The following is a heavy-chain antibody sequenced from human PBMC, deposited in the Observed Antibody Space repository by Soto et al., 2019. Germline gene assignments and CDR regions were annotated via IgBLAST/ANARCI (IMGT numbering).Heavy chain of an antibody. V-gene: IGHV4-39*01. Sequence: SETLSLTCTVSGGSISSSSYYWGWIRQPPGKGLEWIGSIYYSGSTYYNPSLKSRVTISVDTSKNQFSLKLSSVTAADTAVYYCASHLWFGELLIDYWGQGTLVTVSS. D-gene: IGHD3-10*01. J-gene: IGHJ4*02. CDR1: GGSISSSSYY. CDR3: ASHLWFGELLIDY. CDR2: IYYSGST.